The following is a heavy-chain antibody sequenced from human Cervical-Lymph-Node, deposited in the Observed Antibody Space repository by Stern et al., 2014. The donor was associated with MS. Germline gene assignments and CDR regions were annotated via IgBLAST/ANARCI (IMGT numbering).Heavy chain of an antibody. J-gene: IGHJ4*02. D-gene: IGHD2-2*01. CDR3: AFSSSWAFEK. V-gene: IGHV2-70*01. Sequence: ESGPALVKPTQTLTLTCTFSGFSLSTSGKCVSWIRQSPGKALEWLALIDWDDDKHYSTSLKTRLTISKDTPKNQVVLTMTNMDPVDTATYYCAFSSSWAFEKWGQGTLVTVSS. CDR1: GFSLSTSGKC. CDR2: IDWDDDK.